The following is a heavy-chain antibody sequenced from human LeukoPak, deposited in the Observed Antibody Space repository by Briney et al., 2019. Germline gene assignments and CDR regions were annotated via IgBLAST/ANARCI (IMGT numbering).Heavy chain of an antibody. CDR3: ARLRYCSGGGCYWGAFDV. V-gene: IGHV4-39*07. CDR2: IYYSGST. J-gene: IGHJ3*01. D-gene: IGHD2-15*01. Sequence: SETLSLTCTVSGGSISSSSYYWGWIRQPPGKGLEWIGSIYYSGSTYYNPSLKSRVTISVDTSKNQFSLKLSSVTAADTAVYYCARLRYCSGGGCYWGAFDVWGQGTMVTVSS. CDR1: GGSISSSSYY.